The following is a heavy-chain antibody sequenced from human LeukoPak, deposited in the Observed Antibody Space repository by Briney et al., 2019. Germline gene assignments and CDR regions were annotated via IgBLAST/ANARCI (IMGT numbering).Heavy chain of an antibody. Sequence: GGSLRLSCAASGFTFSSYGMHWVRQAPGKGLEWVAVISYDGSNKYFADSVKGRFTISRDNSKNTLYLQMNSLRAEDTAVYFCAKGSNVVVAAIYDYWGQGTLVTVSS. V-gene: IGHV3-30*18. CDR1: GFTFSSYG. CDR2: ISYDGSNK. J-gene: IGHJ4*02. D-gene: IGHD2-15*01. CDR3: AKGSNVVVAAIYDY.